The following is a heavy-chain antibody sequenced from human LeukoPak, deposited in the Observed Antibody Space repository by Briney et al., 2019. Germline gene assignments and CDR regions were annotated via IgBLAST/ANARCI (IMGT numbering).Heavy chain of an antibody. CDR3: ARDPSMIRGENTPYFDY. CDR2: IIPIFGTA. D-gene: IGHD3-10*01. J-gene: IGHJ4*02. Sequence: SVKVSCKASGGTFSSYAISWVRQAPGQGLEWTGGIIPIFGTADYAQKFQGRVTITADESTSTAYMELNSLRSEDTAVYYCARDPSMIRGENTPYFDYWGQGTLVTVSS. CDR1: GGTFSSYA. V-gene: IGHV1-69*13.